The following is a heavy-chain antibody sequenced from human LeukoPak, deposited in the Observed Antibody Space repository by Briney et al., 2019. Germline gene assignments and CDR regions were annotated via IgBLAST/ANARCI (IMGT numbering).Heavy chain of an antibody. Sequence: GGSLRLSCAASGYTFSTYWMHWVRQVPGKGLVWVSRINPDGSRSSYADSVKGRFTISRDNAKNTLFLQMNGLRAEDTAVYYCSRDTFGDHDYWGRGTLVTVSS. J-gene: IGHJ4*02. CDR3: SRDTFGDHDY. CDR1: GYTFSTYW. D-gene: IGHD2-21*01. CDR2: INPDGSRS. V-gene: IGHV3-74*01.